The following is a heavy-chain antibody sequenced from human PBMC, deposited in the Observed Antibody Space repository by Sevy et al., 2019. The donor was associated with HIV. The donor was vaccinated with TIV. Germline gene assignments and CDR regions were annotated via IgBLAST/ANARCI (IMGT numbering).Heavy chain of an antibody. V-gene: IGHV1-2*02. CDR1: GYTFTGYY. Sequence: ASVKVSCKASGYTFTGYYMHWVRQAPGQGLEWMGWINPNSGGTNYAQKFQGRVTMTRDTSISTAYMELSRLRSDDTALYYCVRDMEPVDEGTQEFYYWGQGTLVTVSS. D-gene: IGHD1-1*01. CDR3: VRDMEPVDEGTQEFYY. CDR2: INPNSGGT. J-gene: IGHJ4*02.